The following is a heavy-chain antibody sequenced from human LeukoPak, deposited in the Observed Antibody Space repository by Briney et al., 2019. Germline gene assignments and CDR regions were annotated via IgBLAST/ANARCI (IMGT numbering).Heavy chain of an antibody. CDR1: GFTFGDYA. CDR2: IRSKAYGGTT. V-gene: IGHV3-49*03. CDR3: ARDPELANWGIIDY. D-gene: IGHD7-27*01. J-gene: IGHJ4*02. Sequence: GGSLRLSCTASGFTFGDYAMSWFRQAPGKGLEWVGFIRSKAYGGTTEYAASVKGRFTISRDDSKSIAYLQMNSLKTEDTAVYYCARDPELANWGIIDYWGQGTLVTVSS.